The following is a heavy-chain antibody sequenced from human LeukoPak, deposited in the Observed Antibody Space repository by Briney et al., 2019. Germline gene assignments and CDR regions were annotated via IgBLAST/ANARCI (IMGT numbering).Heavy chain of an antibody. J-gene: IGHJ3*02. CDR3: ARASNDYYDSSGPDAFDI. D-gene: IGHD3-22*01. CDR1: GFIFSSYE. CDR2: ISSSGTTI. V-gene: IGHV3-48*03. Sequence: PGGSLRLSCAASGFIFSSYEMNWVRQAPGKGLEWVSYISSSGTTIYYADSVKGRFTISRDNAKNSLYLQMNSLRAEDTAVYYCARASNDYYDSSGPDAFDIWGQGTMVTVSS.